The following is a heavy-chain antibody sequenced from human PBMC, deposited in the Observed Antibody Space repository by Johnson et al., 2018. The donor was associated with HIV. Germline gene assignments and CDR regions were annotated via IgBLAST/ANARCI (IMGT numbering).Heavy chain of an antibody. J-gene: IGHJ3*02. D-gene: IGHD5/OR15-5a*01. CDR2: IRYDGRNK. V-gene: IGHV3-30*02. Sequence: VQLVESGGGVVQPGGSLGLPRAASGFTFSSYGMHWVRQAPGQGLEVVAFIRYDGRNKYYADSVKGRVTISRDNSKNTLYLQMNSLRAEDTAVYYCAKDLRVYTCDAFDIWGQGTMVTVYS. CDR3: AKDLRVYTCDAFDI. CDR1: GFTFSSYG.